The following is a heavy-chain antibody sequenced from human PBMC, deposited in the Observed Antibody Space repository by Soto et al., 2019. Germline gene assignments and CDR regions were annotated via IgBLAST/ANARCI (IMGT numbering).Heavy chain of an antibody. V-gene: IGHV3-30*18. J-gene: IGHJ4*02. CDR2: ISYDGSNK. CDR1: GFTFSSYG. CDR3: AKDRHGNPGAFDY. D-gene: IGHD1-1*01. Sequence: QVQLVESGGGVVQPGRSLRLSCAASGFTFSSYGMHWVRQAPGKGLEWVAVISYDGSNKYYADSVKGRFTISRDNSKNTLYLQMNSLRAEDTAVYYCAKDRHGNPGAFDYWGQGTLVTVSS.